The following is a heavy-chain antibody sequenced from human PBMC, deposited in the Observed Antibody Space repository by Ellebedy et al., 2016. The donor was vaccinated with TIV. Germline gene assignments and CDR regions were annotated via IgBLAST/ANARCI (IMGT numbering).Heavy chain of an antibody. CDR3: AKDHGNAAFDI. CDR1: GFTFDDYA. J-gene: IGHJ3*02. V-gene: IGHV3-9*01. CDR2: ISWNSGSI. Sequence: GGSLRLSXAASGFTFDDYAMHWVRQAPGKGLEWVSGISWNSGSIGYADSVKGRFTISRDNAKNSLYLQMNSLRAEDTALYYCAKDHGNAAFDIWGQGTMVTVSS.